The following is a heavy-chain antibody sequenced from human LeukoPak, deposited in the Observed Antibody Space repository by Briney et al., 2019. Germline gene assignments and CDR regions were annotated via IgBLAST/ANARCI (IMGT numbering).Heavy chain of an antibody. Sequence: PGGTLRLSCAGSGFTFSNHGMNWVRQAPGKGLEWVSAISGSGGSTYYADSVKGRFTISRDNPKNTLYLQMNSLRAEDTAVYYCAKGWGIGADAFDIWGQGTMVTVSS. V-gene: IGHV3-23*01. CDR1: GFTFSNHG. CDR2: ISGSGGST. D-gene: IGHD6-13*01. CDR3: AKGWGIGADAFDI. J-gene: IGHJ3*02.